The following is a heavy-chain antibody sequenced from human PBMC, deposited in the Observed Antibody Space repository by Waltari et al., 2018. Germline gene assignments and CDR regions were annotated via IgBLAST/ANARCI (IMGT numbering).Heavy chain of an antibody. Sequence: QVQLVQSGAEVKQPGASVKVSCKVSGYPLTELSMHWVRPAPGKGLEWMGGFDPEDGETIYAQKFQGRVTMTEDTSTDTAYMELSSLRSEDTAVYYCATDLRSYDSEYWFDPWGQGTLVTVSS. CDR3: ATDLRSYDSEYWFDP. J-gene: IGHJ5*02. V-gene: IGHV1-24*01. D-gene: IGHD3-3*01. CDR1: GYPLTELS. CDR2: FDPEDGET.